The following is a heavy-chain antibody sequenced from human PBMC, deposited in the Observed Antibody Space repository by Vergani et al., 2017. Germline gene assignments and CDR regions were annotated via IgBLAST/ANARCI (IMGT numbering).Heavy chain of an antibody. J-gene: IGHJ4*02. V-gene: IGHV3-23*01. CDR1: GFTFSSYA. D-gene: IGHD1/OR15-1a*01. CDR3: AKGNTNLDY. Sequence: EVQLLESGGGLVQPGGSLRLSCAASGFTFSSYAMSWVRQAPGKGLEWVSAMIGSGGSTYYADSVKGRFTISGDNSKNTLYLQMNSRRAEDTAVYYCAKGNTNLDYWGQGTLVTVSS. CDR2: MIGSGGST.